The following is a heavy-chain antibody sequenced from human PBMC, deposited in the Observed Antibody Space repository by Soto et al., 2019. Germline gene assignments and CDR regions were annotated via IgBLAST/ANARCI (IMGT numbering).Heavy chain of an antibody. CDR3: AKNNRYCSSTNCFVFDY. V-gene: IGHV3-7*01. D-gene: IGHD2-2*01. CDR2: IKQDGSEK. Sequence: EVQLVESGGGLVQPGGSLRLSCAASGFTFSGYWMSWVRQAPGKGLEWVANIKQDGSEKYYVDSVKGRFTISRDNAKNSLYLLMNILRAEDTAVYYCAKNNRYCSSTNCFVFDYWGQGTLVTVSS. CDR1: GFTFSGYW. J-gene: IGHJ4*02.